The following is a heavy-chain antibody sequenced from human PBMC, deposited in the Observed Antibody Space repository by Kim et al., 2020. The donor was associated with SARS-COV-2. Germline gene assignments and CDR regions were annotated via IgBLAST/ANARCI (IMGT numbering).Heavy chain of an antibody. J-gene: IGHJ6*02. V-gene: IGHV3-33*05. D-gene: IGHD3-9*01. Sequence: GGSLRLSCAASGFTFSSYGMHWVRQAPGKGLEWVAVISYDGSNKYYADSVKGRFTTSRDNSKNTLSLQMNSLRAEDTAVYYCARGGRRYFDRAGMDVWGQGTTVTVSS. CDR1: GFTFSSYG. CDR3: ARGGRRYFDRAGMDV. CDR2: ISYDGSNK.